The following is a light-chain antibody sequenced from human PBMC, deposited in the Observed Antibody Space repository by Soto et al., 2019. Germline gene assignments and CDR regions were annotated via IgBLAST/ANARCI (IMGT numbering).Light chain of an antibody. J-gene: IGKJ1*01. V-gene: IGKV3-15*01. CDR1: QSVSGN. CDR3: QQYDKWPRT. CDR2: GAS. Sequence: EIVMTQSPATLSVSPGERATLSCRASQSVSGNLAWYQHKPGQSPRLLMYGASIRATGFPARFSGRGSGTEFTLTISSLQSEDSAVYYCQQYDKWPRTCGQGTKVEIK.